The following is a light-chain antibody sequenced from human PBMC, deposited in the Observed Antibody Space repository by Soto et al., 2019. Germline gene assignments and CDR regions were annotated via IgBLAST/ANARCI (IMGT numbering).Light chain of an antibody. J-gene: IGLJ2*01. Sequence: QSALTQPASVSGSPEQSITISCTGTSSDVGGYKYVSWYQQLPGRAPKLIISEVSNRPSGVSGRFTGSKSGNTASLTISGLQTEDEGDYYCSSYTSSSTSVVFGGGTKLTVL. CDR2: EVS. CDR1: SSDVGGYKY. CDR3: SSYTSSSTSVV. V-gene: IGLV2-14*01.